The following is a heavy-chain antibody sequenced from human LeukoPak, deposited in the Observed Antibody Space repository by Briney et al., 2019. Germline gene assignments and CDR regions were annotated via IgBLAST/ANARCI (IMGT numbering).Heavy chain of an antibody. Sequence: PSETLSLTCTVSGGSVSSYYWSWIRQPPGKGLEWIGYIYYSGSTNYNPSLKSRVTISVDTSRYQCSLRLSSVTAADTAVYYCARGQWQWLEYDYWGQGTLVTVSS. D-gene: IGHD6-19*01. CDR2: IYYSGST. CDR1: GGSVSSYY. J-gene: IGHJ4*02. V-gene: IGHV4-59*02. CDR3: ARGQWQWLEYDY.